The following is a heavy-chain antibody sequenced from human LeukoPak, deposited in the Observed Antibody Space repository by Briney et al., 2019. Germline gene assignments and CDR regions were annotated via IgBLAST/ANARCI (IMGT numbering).Heavy chain of an antibody. J-gene: IGHJ4*02. V-gene: IGHV3-23*01. Sequence: GVSLRLSCAASGFTFSSYAMSWVRQAPGKGLEWVSAISGSGDSTYYVDSVKGRFTISRDNSKNTLYLQMNSLRAEDTAVYYCAKDRTTVTPRGGDYWGQGTLVTVSS. D-gene: IGHD4-17*01. CDR3: AKDRTTVTPRGGDY. CDR2: ISGSGDST. CDR1: GFTFSSYA.